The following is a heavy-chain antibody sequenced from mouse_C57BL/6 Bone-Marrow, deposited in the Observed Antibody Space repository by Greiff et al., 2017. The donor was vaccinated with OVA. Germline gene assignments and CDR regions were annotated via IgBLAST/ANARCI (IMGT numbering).Heavy chain of an antibody. V-gene: IGHV5-2*01. CDR3: ARHGGADWYFDV. CDR2: INSDGGST. Sequence: VQLQQSGGGLVQPGESLKLSCESNEYEFPSHDMSWVRKTPEKRLELVAAINSDGGSTYYPDTMERRFIISRDNTKKTLYLQRSSLRSEDTALYYWARHGGADWYFDVWGTGTTVTVSS. CDR1: EYEFPSHD. J-gene: IGHJ1*03.